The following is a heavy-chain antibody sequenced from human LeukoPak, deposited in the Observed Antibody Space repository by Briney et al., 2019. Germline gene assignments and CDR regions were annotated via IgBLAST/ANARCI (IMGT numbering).Heavy chain of an antibody. CDR3: AKGPWGGSSTPVNWFDP. D-gene: IGHD6-13*01. CDR1: GFTFSSYA. Sequence: GGSLRLSCAASGFTFSSYAMSWVRQAPGKGLEWVSAISGSGGSTYYADSVKGRFTISRDNSKNTLYLQMNSLRAEDTAVYYCAKGPWGGSSTPVNWFDPWGQGTLVTVSS. V-gene: IGHV3-23*01. J-gene: IGHJ5*02. CDR2: ISGSGGST.